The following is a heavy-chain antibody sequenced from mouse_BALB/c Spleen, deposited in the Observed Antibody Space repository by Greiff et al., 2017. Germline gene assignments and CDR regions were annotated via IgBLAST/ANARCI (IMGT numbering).Heavy chain of an antibody. J-gene: IGHJ3*01. V-gene: IGHV1-7*01. CDR1: GYTFTSYW. Sequence: VQLQQSGAELAKPGASVKMSCKASGYTFTSYWMHWVKQRPGQGLEWIGYINPSTGYTEYNQKFKDKATLTADKSSSTAYMQVSSLTSEDSAVYYCARSPFAYWGQGTLVTVSA. CDR3: ARSPFAY. CDR2: INPSTGYT.